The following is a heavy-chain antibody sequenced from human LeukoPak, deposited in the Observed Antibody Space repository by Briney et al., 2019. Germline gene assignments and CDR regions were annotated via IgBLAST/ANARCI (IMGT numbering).Heavy chain of an antibody. J-gene: IGHJ5*02. CDR2: INHSGST. Sequence: SETLSLTCAVYGGSFSGYYWSWIRQPPGKGLEWIGEINHSGSTNYNPSLKSRVTISVDTSKNQFSLKLSSVTAADTAVYYCARVLQIVVVVAADPVGFDPWGQGTLVTVSS. CDR1: GGSFSGYY. V-gene: IGHV4-34*01. D-gene: IGHD2-15*01. CDR3: ARVLQIVVVVAADPVGFDP.